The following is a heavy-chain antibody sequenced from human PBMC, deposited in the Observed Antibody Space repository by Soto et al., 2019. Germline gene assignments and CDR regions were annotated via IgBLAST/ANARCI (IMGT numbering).Heavy chain of an antibody. CDR3: ARWKYSYADLPGDWFDS. Sequence: QVQLQESGPGLVKPSETLSLTCTVSGGSITSGSYYWSWVRQPPGKGLEWIGYIYRGGSTKYNPSLRSRRTISVDTSKNQFSLRLTSVTAADTAVYYCARWKYSYADLPGDWFDSWGQGTLVTVSS. J-gene: IGHJ5*01. CDR2: IYRGGST. V-gene: IGHV4-61*01. CDR1: GGSITSGSYY. D-gene: IGHD3-16*01.